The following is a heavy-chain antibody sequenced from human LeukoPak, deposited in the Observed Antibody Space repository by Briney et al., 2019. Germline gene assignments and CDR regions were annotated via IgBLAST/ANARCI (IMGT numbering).Heavy chain of an antibody. J-gene: IGHJ5*02. CDR3: ARDLRYWFDH. CDR2: IYSGGST. V-gene: IGHV3-53*01. Sequence: GGSLRLSCAASGFTLSSDYMSWVRQAPGKGLEWVSVIYSGGSTNYADSVKGRFTISRDNSKNTLYLQMNSLRAEDTAVYYCARDLRYWFDHWGQGTLVTVSS. CDR1: GFTLSSDY.